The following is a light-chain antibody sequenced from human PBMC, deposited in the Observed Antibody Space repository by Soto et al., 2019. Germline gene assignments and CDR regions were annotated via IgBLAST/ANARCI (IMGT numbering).Light chain of an antibody. CDR3: QQYNNWPRT. Sequence: EIVMTQFPATLSVSPGERATLSCRASQSFTSNLAWYQHKPGQAPRLLIYGASTRATDVPDRFSGSGSGTEFTLTISNLQSEDLAVYYCQQYNNWPRTFGQGTQLEIK. CDR2: GAS. J-gene: IGKJ5*01. CDR1: QSFTSN. V-gene: IGKV3-15*01.